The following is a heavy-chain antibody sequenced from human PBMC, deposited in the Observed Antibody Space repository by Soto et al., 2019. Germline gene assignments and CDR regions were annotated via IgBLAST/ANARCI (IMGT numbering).Heavy chain of an antibody. Sequence: EVQLEESGGTLVQPGGSLRLSCAASGLTFSNYWMSWVRQAPGKGLEWVANIKQDGRKKYYVDSVRGRFTISRDNAKNSLYLQMSSLRAEDTAVYYCTKVVGLAGQDWGQGTLVTVSS. CDR1: GLTFSNYW. D-gene: IGHD6-19*01. CDR2: IKQDGRKK. V-gene: IGHV3-7*01. CDR3: TKVVGLAGQD. J-gene: IGHJ4*02.